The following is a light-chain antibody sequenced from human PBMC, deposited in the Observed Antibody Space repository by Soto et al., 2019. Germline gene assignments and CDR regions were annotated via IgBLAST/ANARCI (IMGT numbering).Light chain of an antibody. CDR1: SSDVGGYNY. CDR2: SVS. J-gene: IGLJ1*01. CDR3: ISYTVSRSYV. V-gene: IGLV2-14*01. Sequence: QSALTQPPSASGSPGQSVTISCTGTSSDVGGYNYVSWYQQHPGKTPKLVIYSVSNRPSGVSYRFSGSKSGNTASLTISGLQADDEADYYCISYTVSRSYVFGPGTKVTVL.